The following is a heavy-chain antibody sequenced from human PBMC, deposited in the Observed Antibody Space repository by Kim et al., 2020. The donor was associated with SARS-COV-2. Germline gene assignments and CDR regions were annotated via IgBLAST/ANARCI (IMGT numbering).Heavy chain of an antibody. CDR1: GYTFTSYA. J-gene: IGHJ5*02. CDR2: INAGNGNT. Sequence: ASVKVSCKASGYTFTSYAMHWVRQAPGQRLEWMGWINAGNGNTKYSQKFQGRVTITRDTSASTAYMELSSLRSEDTAVYYCARGATAMRGGSLSPRGWFDPWGQGTLVTVSS. V-gene: IGHV1-3*01. CDR3: ARGATAMRGGSLSPRGWFDP. D-gene: IGHD5-18*01.